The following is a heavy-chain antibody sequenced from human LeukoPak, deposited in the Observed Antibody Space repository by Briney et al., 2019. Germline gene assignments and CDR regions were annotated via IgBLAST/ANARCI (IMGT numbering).Heavy chain of an antibody. CDR1: GFTFSTYA. Sequence: GRSLRLSCAASGFTFSTYAMHWVRQAPGKGLEWVAVISYDGSNKYYADSVKGRFTISRNNSKNTLNLQMNSLRAEDTAVYYCARDLIVVVIKGEGADYWGQGTLVTVSS. V-gene: IGHV3-30*04. CDR2: ISYDGSNK. J-gene: IGHJ4*02. CDR3: ARDLIVVVIKGEGADY. D-gene: IGHD3-22*01.